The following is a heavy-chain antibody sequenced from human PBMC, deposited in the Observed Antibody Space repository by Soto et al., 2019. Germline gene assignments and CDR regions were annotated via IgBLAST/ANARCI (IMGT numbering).Heavy chain of an antibody. V-gene: IGHV3-66*04. D-gene: IGHD5-18*01. CDR1: GVTVSSNY. Sequence: EVQLVESGGGLVQPGGSLRLSCAASGVTVSSNYMSWVRQSPGKGLEGVSVIYSGGSTYDADSVKGRFTISRDNSKNTLYLQMNSLGAEDTAVYYCARHGYNYGGGYFDYWGQGTLVTVSS. CDR3: ARHGYNYGGGYFDY. CDR2: IYSGGST. J-gene: IGHJ4*02.